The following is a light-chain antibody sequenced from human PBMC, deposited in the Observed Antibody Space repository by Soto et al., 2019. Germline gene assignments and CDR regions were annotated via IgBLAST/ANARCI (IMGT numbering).Light chain of an antibody. CDR3: TSYTSTSTLLI. CDR1: NSDIGAYAY. V-gene: IGLV2-14*01. J-gene: IGLJ2*01. Sequence: QSALTQPASASGSPGQSITISCTGTNSDIGAYAYVSWYQQQPGKAPKLVIYGVSNRPSGVSNRFSGSKSGNTASLTISGLQPEDEADYYCTSYTSTSTLLIFGGGTKVTVL. CDR2: GVS.